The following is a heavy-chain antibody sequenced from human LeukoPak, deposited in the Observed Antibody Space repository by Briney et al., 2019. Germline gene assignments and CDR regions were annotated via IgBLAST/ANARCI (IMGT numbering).Heavy chain of an antibody. Sequence: PGGSLRLSCAASGFTFSSYSMTWVRQAPGKGLEWVSSITSSSSYIYYADSVKGRFTISRDNAKNSLYLQMNDLRAEDTAVYYCAREMLAAVAAQSWGQGTLVTVSS. J-gene: IGHJ5*02. CDR2: ITSSSSYI. D-gene: IGHD6-19*01. CDR1: GFTFSSYS. V-gene: IGHV3-21*01. CDR3: AREMLAAVAAQS.